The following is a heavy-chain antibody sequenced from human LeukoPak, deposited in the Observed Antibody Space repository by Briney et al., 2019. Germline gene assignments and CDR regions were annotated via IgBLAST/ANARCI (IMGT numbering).Heavy chain of an antibody. CDR2: IYYSGTT. J-gene: IGHJ4*02. Sequence: PSETLSPTCSVSGGSIITYYWSWIRQPPGKGLEWIGYIYYSGTTNYNPSLKSRVTISLDTSKNQFSLRLTSVTAADTAVYYCARGSEYRSTDLAYWGQGTNAAVSS. CDR1: GGSIITYY. V-gene: IGHV4-59*01. CDR3: ARGSEYRSTDLAY. D-gene: IGHD6-6*01.